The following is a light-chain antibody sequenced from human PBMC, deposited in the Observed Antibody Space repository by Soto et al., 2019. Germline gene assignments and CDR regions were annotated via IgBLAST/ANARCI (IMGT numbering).Light chain of an antibody. CDR3: QQYKNYPYT. J-gene: IGKJ2*01. CDR2: DAS. V-gene: IGKV1-5*01. Sequence: DIQMTQSPSTLSASVGERITITCRASQSISGWMAWYQQKPGLAPRILIYDASTLESGVPSRFSGSGSGTHITLTISSLQTDDFATYYCQQYKNYPYTFGQGTKLEIK. CDR1: QSISGW.